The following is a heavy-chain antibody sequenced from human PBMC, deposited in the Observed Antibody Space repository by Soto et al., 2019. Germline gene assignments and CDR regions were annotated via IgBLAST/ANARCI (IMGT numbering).Heavy chain of an antibody. CDR2: ISYDGSNK. CDR1: GFTFSSYG. D-gene: IGHD1-26*01. Sequence: QVQLVESGGGVVQPGRSLRLSCAASGFTFSSYGMHWVRQAPGKGLEWVAVISYDGSNKYYADSVKGRFTISRDNSKNTLYLQMISIRAEDTAVYYCAKDGVGATETPMDYWGQGTLVTVSS. J-gene: IGHJ4*02. V-gene: IGHV3-30*18. CDR3: AKDGVGATETPMDY.